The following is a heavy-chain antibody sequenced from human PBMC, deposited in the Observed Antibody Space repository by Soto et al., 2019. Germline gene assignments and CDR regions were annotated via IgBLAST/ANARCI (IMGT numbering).Heavy chain of an antibody. D-gene: IGHD2-21*01. V-gene: IGHV1-18*01. J-gene: IGHJ6*02. CDR2: ISGYNGNT. CDR3: AREGQAPYFYYVMDV. CDR1: GYTFTNYG. Sequence: QVQVVQSGDEVKKPGASVKVSCKASGYTFTNYGFSWGRQAPGQGREWMGWISGYNGNTKYAEKFHGRVTMTTDTSTRTAHMELRSLSSDDTAVYYFAREGQAPYFYYVMDVWGQGTAVTVSS.